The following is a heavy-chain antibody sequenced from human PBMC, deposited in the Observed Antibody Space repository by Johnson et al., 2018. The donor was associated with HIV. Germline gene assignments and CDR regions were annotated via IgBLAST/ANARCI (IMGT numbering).Heavy chain of an antibody. D-gene: IGHD2-15*01. V-gene: IGHV3-30*02. CDR1: GFTFSSHG. Sequence: QVQLVESGGGVVQPGGSLRLSCAASGFTFSSHGMHWVRQAPGKGLEWVTFIRYDETNKYYVDSVKGRFTISRDNSKNTLYLQMNSLRDEDTALYYCAKDRSGGALGAFDIWGHGTMVTVSS. CDR2: IRYDETNK. CDR3: AKDRSGGALGAFDI. J-gene: IGHJ3*02.